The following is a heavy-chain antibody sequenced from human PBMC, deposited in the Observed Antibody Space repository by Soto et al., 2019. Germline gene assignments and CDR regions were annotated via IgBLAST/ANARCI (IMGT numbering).Heavy chain of an antibody. Sequence: XSVKGSCKASDYTFTSYGISWARQAPGQGLEWMGWISPYNGNTNYAQKLQGRVTMTTDTSTSTAYMELRSLRSDDTAVYYCARDILRRYYDNNNYYAEYYFDYCGQGHLVTVSS. D-gene: IGHD3-22*01. CDR1: DYTFTSYG. CDR2: ISPYNGNT. V-gene: IGHV1-18*01. J-gene: IGHJ4*02. CDR3: ARDILRRYYDNNNYYAEYYFDY.